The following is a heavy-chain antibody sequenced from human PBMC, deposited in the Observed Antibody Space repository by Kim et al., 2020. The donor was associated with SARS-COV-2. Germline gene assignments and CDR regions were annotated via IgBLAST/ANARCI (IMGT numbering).Heavy chain of an antibody. V-gene: IGHV4-39*01. CDR1: GGSISSSSYY. D-gene: IGHD3-22*01. Sequence: SETLSLTCTVSGGSISSSSYYWGWIRQPPGKGLEWIGSIYYSGSTYYNPSLKSRVTISVDTSKNQFSLKLSSVTAADTAVYYCASVNTYYFDSSGRSREPLFDYWGQGTLVTVSS. CDR3: ASVNTYYFDSSGRSREPLFDY. J-gene: IGHJ4*02. CDR2: IYYSGST.